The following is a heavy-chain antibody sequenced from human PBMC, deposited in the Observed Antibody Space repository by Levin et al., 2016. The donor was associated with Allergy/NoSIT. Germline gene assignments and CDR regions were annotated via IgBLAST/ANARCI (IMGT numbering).Heavy chain of an antibody. V-gene: IGHV1-24*01. J-gene: IGHJ4*02. CDR3: ATRAYDYGDYEAGFYLLTQYYFDY. CDR2: FDPEDGET. D-gene: IGHD4-17*01. Sequence: WVRQAPGQGLEWMGGFDPEDGETIYAQKFQGRVTMTEDTSTDTAYMELSSLRSEDTAVYYCATRAYDYGDYEAGFYLLTQYYFDYWGQGTLVTVSS.